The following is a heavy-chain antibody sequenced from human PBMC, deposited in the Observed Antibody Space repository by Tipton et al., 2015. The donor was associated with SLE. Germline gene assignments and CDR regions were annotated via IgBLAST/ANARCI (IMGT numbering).Heavy chain of an antibody. Sequence: SLRLSCAASGFTFSSYAMHWVRQAPGKGLEWVAVISYDGSNKYYADSVKGRFSISRDNAENSLYLQMNSLRAEDTAVYYCATDASGWYESAFDIWGQGTMVTVSS. J-gene: IGHJ3*02. CDR1: GFTFSSYA. V-gene: IGHV3-30-3*01. D-gene: IGHD6-19*01. CDR3: ATDASGWYESAFDI. CDR2: ISYDGSNK.